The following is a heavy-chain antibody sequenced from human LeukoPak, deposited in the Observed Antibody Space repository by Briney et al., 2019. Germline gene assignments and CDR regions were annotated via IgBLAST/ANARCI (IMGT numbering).Heavy chain of an antibody. D-gene: IGHD1-26*01. Sequence: GGSLRLSCSASGFTFSSYAMHWVRQAPRKGLEYVSAISSNGGSTYYADSVKGRFTISRDNSKNTLYLQMSNLRAEDTAVYYCVKGATTRFDYWGQGTLVTVSS. CDR3: VKGATTRFDY. CDR1: GFTFSSYA. CDR2: ISSNGGST. J-gene: IGHJ4*02. V-gene: IGHV3-64D*06.